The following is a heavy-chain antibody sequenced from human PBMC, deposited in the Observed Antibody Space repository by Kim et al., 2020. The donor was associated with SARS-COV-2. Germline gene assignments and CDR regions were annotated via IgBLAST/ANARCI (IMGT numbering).Heavy chain of an antibody. J-gene: IGHJ4*02. CDR1: GFTFGTYA. CDR2: ISDSGRNT. V-gene: IGHV3-23*01. Sequence: GSLRLSCAASGFTFGTYAMSWARQAPGKGLEWVSTISDSGRNTHYADSVKGRFIISRDNSMNTLYLQMNSLRAEDTAVYYCDASDYWGQGTLVTVSS. CDR3: DASDY.